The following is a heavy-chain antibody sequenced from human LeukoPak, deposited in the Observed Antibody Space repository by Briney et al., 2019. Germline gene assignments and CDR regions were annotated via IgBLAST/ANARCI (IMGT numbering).Heavy chain of an antibody. CDR1: GGSISSYY. J-gene: IGHJ3*02. Sequence: SETLSLTCTVSGGSISSYYWSWIRQPPGKGLEWIGYIYYSGSTNYNPSLKSRVTISVDTSKNQFSLKLSSVTAADTAVYYCARDHPRDYYDSSGYSANDAFDIWGQGTMVTVSS. V-gene: IGHV4-59*01. CDR2: IYYSGST. D-gene: IGHD3-22*01. CDR3: ARDHPRDYYDSSGYSANDAFDI.